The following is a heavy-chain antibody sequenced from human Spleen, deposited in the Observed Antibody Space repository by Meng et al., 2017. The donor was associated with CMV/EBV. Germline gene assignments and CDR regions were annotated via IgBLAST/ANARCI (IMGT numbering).Heavy chain of an antibody. CDR2: IHYSGST. D-gene: IGHD5-24*01. CDR3: ARPWRDGYKFDAFDI. Sequence: SETLSLTCAVSGDSIRPYFWSWIRQSPGKGLEWIGRIHYSGSTNYNLSLRSRLTISVDTSKNQVSLNLSSVSAADTAVYYCARPWRDGYKFDAFDIWGQGTMVTVSS. J-gene: IGHJ3*02. CDR1: GDSIRPYF. V-gene: IGHV4-59*01.